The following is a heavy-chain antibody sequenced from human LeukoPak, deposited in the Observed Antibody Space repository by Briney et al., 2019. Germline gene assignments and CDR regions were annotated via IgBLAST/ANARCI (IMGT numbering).Heavy chain of an antibody. CDR1: GGSISSYY. Sequence: PSETLSLTCTVSGGSISSYYWSWIRQPPGKGLEWIGYIYYSGSTNYNPSLKSRVTISVDTSKNQFSLKLSSVTAADTAVYYCARVGATDAFDIWGQGTMDTVSS. CDR2: IYYSGST. J-gene: IGHJ3*02. D-gene: IGHD1-26*01. V-gene: IGHV4-59*01. CDR3: ARVGATDAFDI.